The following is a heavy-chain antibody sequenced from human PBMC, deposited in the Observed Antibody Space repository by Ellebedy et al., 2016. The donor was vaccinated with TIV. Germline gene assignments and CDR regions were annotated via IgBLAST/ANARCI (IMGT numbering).Heavy chain of an antibody. CDR3: AKVSFEGSRRDY. J-gene: IGHJ4*02. CDR2: ISGSGGDT. CDR1: GFSFRTYA. Sequence: PGGSLRLSCAASGFSFRTYAMSWVRQAPGKGLEWVSSISGSGGDTYYADSVKGRFTLSRDNSKNTLYLQMNSLRSEDTAVYYCAKVSFEGSRRDYWGQGTLVTVSS. D-gene: IGHD2/OR15-2a*01. V-gene: IGHV3-23*01.